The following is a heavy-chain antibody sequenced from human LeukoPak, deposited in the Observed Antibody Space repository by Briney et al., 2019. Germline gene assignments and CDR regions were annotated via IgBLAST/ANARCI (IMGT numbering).Heavy chain of an antibody. Sequence: ASVKVSCKASGYTFTRYGISWVRQAPGQGPEWMGWISGYNGHTNYAQKFQGRVTMTADTSTSTAYMELRSLRSDDTAVYYCAREDWYFNLWGRGTLVTVSS. CDR3: AREDWYFNL. J-gene: IGHJ2*01. CDR2: ISGYNGHT. V-gene: IGHV1-18*01. CDR1: GYTFTRYG.